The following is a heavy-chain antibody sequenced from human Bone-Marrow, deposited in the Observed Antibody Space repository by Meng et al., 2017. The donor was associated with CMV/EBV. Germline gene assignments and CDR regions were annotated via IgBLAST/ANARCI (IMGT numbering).Heavy chain of an antibody. CDR2: ISSSSSYI. CDR3: ARALGYCSSTSCYEYYFDY. CDR1: GFTFSSYS. V-gene: IGHV3-21*01. J-gene: IGHJ4*02. Sequence: GESLKISCAASGFTFSSYSMNWVRQAPGKGLEWVSSISSSSSYIYYADSVKVRFTISRDNAKNSLYLQMNSLRAEDTAVYYCARALGYCSSTSCYEYYFDYWGQGTLVTVSS. D-gene: IGHD2-2*01.